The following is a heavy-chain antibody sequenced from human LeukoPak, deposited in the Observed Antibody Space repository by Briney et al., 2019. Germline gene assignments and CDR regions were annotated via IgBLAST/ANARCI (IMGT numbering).Heavy chain of an antibody. D-gene: IGHD4-17*01. CDR1: GYTFTCYY. CDR3: ARECGATVTTRDFDY. V-gene: IGHV1-2*02. CDR2: INPNSGGT. J-gene: IGHJ4*02. Sequence: ASVKVSCKASGYTFTCYYMHWVRQAPGQGLEWMGWINPNSGGTNYAQKFQGRVTMTRDTSISTAYMELSRLRSDDTAVYYCARECGATVTTRDFDYWGQGTLVTVSS.